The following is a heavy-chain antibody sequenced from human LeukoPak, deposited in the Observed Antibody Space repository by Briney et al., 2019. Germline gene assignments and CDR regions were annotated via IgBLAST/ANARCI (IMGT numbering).Heavy chain of an antibody. CDR1: GFTFSSYS. Sequence: GESLRLSCAASGFTFSSYSMNWVRQAPGKGLEWVSYISSSSTIYYADSVKGRFTISRDNARNSLFLQMNGLRPEDTAVYYCARPAYTAAYDLWGQGTMVTVSS. CDR2: ISSSSTI. CDR3: ARPAYTAAYDL. D-gene: IGHD3-16*01. V-gene: IGHV3-48*04. J-gene: IGHJ3*01.